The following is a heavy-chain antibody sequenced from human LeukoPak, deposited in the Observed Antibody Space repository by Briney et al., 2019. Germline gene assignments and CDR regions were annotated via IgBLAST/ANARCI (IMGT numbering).Heavy chain of an antibody. J-gene: IGHJ4*02. V-gene: IGHV1-69*01. D-gene: IGHD3-3*01. CDR1: GGTFSRYA. CDR2: IIPVFGTA. CDR3: ARDRVRYDFWSGYYTRTQMDY. Sequence: ASVKVSCKASGGTFSRYAISWVRQAPGQGLEWMGGIIPVFGTANYAQKFQGRVTITADESTSTAYMELSSLRSEDTAVYYCARDRVRYDFWSGYYTRTQMDYWGQGTLVTVSS.